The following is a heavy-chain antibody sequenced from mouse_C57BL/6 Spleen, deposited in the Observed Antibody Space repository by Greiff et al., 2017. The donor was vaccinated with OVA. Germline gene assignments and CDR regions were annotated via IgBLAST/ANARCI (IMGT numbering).Heavy chain of an antibody. J-gene: IGHJ2*01. CDR1: GYTFTSYW. CDR3: TRERDGSSRYYFDY. Sequence: EVQLQQSGTVLARPGASVKMSCKTSGYTFTSYWMHWVKQRPGQGLEWIGDIYPGNSDTSYNQKFKGKAKLTAVTSASTAYMELSSLTNEDSAVYYGTRERDGSSRYYFDYWGQGTTLTVSS. V-gene: IGHV1-5*01. CDR2: IYPGNSDT. D-gene: IGHD1-1*01.